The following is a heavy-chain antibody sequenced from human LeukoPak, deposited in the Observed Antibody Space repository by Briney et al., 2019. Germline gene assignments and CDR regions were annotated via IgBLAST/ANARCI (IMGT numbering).Heavy chain of an antibody. D-gene: IGHD3-22*01. CDR1: GFPFSSYG. Sequence: GGSLRLFCAASGFPFSSYGMHWDRQAPGKGLEWVAVIWSDGSNKYYAVSVTGRFPISRDNSKNTLYLQMNSLRAEDTAVYYCARNYVSCVYYYDWGQGTLVTVSS. J-gene: IGHJ1*01. V-gene: IGHV3-33*01. CDR3: ARNYVSCVYYYD. CDR2: IWSDGSNK.